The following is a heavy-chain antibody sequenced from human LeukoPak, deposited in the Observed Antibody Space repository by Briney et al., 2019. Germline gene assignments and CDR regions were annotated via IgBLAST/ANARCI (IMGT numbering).Heavy chain of an antibody. V-gene: IGHV3-21*01. CDR2: ISSSGRQI. D-gene: IGHD2-21*02. J-gene: IGHJ6*03. CDR3: ATNTDSDHYFYYFIDV. CDR1: GFTFSSYG. Sequence: PGGTLRLSCAASGFTFSSYGMSWVRQAPGKGLEWVSSISSSGRQINYADSVKGRVTISRDNARNSLYLQMTSLRAEDTALYYCATNTDSDHYFYYFIDVWGTGTTVTVSS.